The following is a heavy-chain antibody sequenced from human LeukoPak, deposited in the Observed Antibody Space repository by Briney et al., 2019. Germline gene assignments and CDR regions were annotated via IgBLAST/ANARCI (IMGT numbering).Heavy chain of an antibody. CDR3: ATDLRYSSSWYFQH. CDR1: GYTLTELS. CDR2: FDPEDGET. V-gene: IGHV1-24*01. J-gene: IGHJ1*01. D-gene: IGHD6-13*01. Sequence: ASVKVSCKVSGYTLTELSMHWVRQAPGKGLEWMGGFDPEDGETIYAQKFQGRVTMTEDTSTDTAYMELSSLRSEDTAVYYCATDLRYSSSWYFQHWGQGTLVTVSS.